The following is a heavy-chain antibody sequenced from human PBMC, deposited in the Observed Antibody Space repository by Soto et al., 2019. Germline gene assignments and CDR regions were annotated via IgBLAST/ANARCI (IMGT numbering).Heavy chain of an antibody. CDR3: ARAQDGYNFLYGPT. J-gene: IGHJ5*02. CDR2: IYGGGST. D-gene: IGHD5-18*01. V-gene: IGHV3-53*03. Sequence: PGGSLRLSCTASGFTVRNNYMSWVRQAAGKGLEWVSVIYGGGSTDYADSVKGRFIISRDNSKNTLYLQMKSLRAEDTAVYYCARAQDGYNFLYGPTWGQGTQVTVSS. CDR1: GFTVRNNY.